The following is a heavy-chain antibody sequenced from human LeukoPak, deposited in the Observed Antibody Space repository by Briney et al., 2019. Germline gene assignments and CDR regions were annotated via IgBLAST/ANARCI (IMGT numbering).Heavy chain of an antibody. CDR3: ARVRYCSSTTCRGAFDI. V-gene: IGHV3-72*01. D-gene: IGHD2-2*01. CDR1: GFTFSDHY. J-gene: IGHJ3*02. CDR2: TRNKANSYTT. Sequence: GGSLRLSCAASGFTFSDHYMDWVRQAPGKGLEWVGRTRNKANSYTTEYAASVRDRFTISRDDSEKSLYLQMNSLKTEDTAVYYCARVRYCSSTTCRGAFDIWGQGTMVTVSS.